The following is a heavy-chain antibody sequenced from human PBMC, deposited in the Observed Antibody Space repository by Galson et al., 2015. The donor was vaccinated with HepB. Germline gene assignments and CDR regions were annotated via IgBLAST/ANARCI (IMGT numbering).Heavy chain of an antibody. D-gene: IGHD2-15*01. J-gene: IGHJ5*02. CDR2: INPNSGGT. CDR1: GYTFTGYY. CDR3: AREDCSGGSCYRNWFDP. Sequence: SVKVSCKASGYTFTGYYVHWVRQAPGQGLEWMGWINPNSGGTNYAQKFQGRVTMTRDTSISTAYMELSRLRSDDTAVYYCAREDCSGGSCYRNWFDPWGQGTLVTVSS. V-gene: IGHV1-2*02.